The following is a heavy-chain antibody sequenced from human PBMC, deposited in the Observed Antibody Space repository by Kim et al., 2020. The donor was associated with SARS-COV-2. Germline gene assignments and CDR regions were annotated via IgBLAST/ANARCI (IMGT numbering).Heavy chain of an antibody. CDR2: ISGSGGRT. J-gene: IGHJ3*02. CDR3: AKHYYDSSGYLDAFDI. D-gene: IGHD3-22*01. V-gene: IGHV3-23*01. CDR1: GFTFSSYA. Sequence: GGSLRLSCAASGFTFSSYAMSWVRQAPGKGLEWVSAISGSGGRTYYADSVKGRFTISRDNSKNTLYLQMNSLRAEDTAVYYCAKHYYDSSGYLDAFDIWGEGTMVTVSS.